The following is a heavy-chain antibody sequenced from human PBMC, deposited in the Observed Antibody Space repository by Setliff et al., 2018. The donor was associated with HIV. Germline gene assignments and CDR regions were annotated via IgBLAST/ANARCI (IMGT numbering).Heavy chain of an antibody. J-gene: IGHJ4*02. CDR3: AREGQVVVTAKGFDY. D-gene: IGHD2-15*01. V-gene: IGHV1-46*01. CDR1: GYTFTNYY. CDR2: VNTVGGGA. Sequence: ASVKVSCKTSGYTFTNYYMHWMRQAPGQGLEWVGVVNTVGGGASYAQKFQGRLTVTRDTSTSTVYMELSSLRSEDTAVYYCAREGQVVVTAKGFDYWGLGTLVTVPS.